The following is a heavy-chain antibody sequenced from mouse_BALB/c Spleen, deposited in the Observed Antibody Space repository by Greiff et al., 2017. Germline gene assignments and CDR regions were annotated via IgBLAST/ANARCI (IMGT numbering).Heavy chain of an antibody. D-gene: IGHD1-2*01. J-gene: IGHJ2*01. V-gene: IGHV5-17*02. CDR2: ISSGSSTI. Sequence: DVHLVASGGGLVQPGGSRKLSCAASGFTFSSFGMHWVRQAPEKGLEWVAYISSGSSTIYYAATVKGRFTISRDNPKNTLFLQMTSLRSEDTAMYYCARELRLRFDYWGQGTTLTVSS. CDR3: ARELRLRFDY. CDR1: GFTFSSFG.